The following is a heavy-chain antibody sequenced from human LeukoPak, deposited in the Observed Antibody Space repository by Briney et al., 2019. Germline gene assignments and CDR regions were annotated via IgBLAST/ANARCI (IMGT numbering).Heavy chain of an antibody. CDR2: ISASGGST. J-gene: IGHJ4*02. Sequence: GGSVRLSCAASGFSFSSYTMSWVRQAPGKGLEWVSGISASGGSTFYADSVKGRFTISRDISKNTLHLQMNSLRAEDTAVYYCAKGRTGSYYFDYWGQGTLVTVSS. CDR3: AKGRTGSYYFDY. V-gene: IGHV3-23*01. CDR1: GFSFSSYT. D-gene: IGHD3-10*01.